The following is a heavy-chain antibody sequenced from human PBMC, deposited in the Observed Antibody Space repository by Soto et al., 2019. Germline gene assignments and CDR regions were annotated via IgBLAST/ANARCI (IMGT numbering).Heavy chain of an antibody. V-gene: IGHV3-23*01. CDR2: ISGSGGST. J-gene: IGHJ4*02. D-gene: IGHD4-17*01. CDR3: ARPTTVIYFDY. CDR1: GFTLSSYV. Sequence: EVQLLEPGGGLVQPGGSLRLSCAASGFTLSSYVMSWVRQAPGKGLEWVSAISGSGGSTYYADSVKGRFTISRDNSKNTLYLQMNSLRAEDTAVYYCARPTTVIYFDYWGQGTLVTVSS.